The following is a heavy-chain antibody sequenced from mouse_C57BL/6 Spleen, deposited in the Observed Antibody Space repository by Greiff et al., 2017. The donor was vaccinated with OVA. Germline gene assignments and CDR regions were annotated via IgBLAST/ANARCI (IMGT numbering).Heavy chain of an antibody. CDR2: IYPGGGYT. Sequence: VMLVESGAELVRPGTSVKMSCKASGYTFTNYWIGWAKQRPGHGLEWIGDIYPGGGYTNYNEKFKGKATLTADKSSSTAYMQFSSLTSEDSAIYYCARRYDYDGGAFDYWGQGTTLTVSS. CDR3: ARRYDYDGGAFDY. CDR1: GYTFTNYW. J-gene: IGHJ2*01. V-gene: IGHV1-63*01. D-gene: IGHD2-4*01.